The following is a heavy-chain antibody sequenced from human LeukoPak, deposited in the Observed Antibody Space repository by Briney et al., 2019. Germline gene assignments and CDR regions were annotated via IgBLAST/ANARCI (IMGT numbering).Heavy chain of an antibody. CDR3: ARDRLYYFDY. CDR1: GGSISSYY. V-gene: IGHV4-59*01. J-gene: IGHJ4*02. Sequence: PSETLSLTCTVSGGSISSYYWSWIRQPPGRGLEWIGYIYYSGSTNYNPSLKSRVTISVDTSKNQFSLKLSSVTAADTAVYYCARDRLYYFDYWGQGTLVTVSS. CDR2: IYYSGST. D-gene: IGHD2-21*02.